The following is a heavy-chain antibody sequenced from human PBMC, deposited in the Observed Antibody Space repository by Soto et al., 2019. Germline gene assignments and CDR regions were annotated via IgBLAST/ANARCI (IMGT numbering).Heavy chain of an antibody. V-gene: IGHV1-2*04. CDR1: GYSLTGYY. Sequence: ASVKVSCKASGYSLTGYYVHWVRQAPGQGLEWMGWINPNSGDTNYAQKFQGWVTMTRDTSISTAYMELSRLGSGDAAVYYCARDYCSGGTCHYFDYWGQGTQVTVSS. J-gene: IGHJ4*02. D-gene: IGHD2-15*01. CDR2: INPNSGDT. CDR3: ARDYCSGGTCHYFDY.